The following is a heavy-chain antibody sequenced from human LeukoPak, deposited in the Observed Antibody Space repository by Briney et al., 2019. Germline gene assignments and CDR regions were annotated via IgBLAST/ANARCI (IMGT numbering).Heavy chain of an antibody. Sequence: PGGSLRLSCAASGFTFDEYAMHWVRQAPGKGLEWVSGISWNSGSIGYADSVKGRFTISRDNAKNSLYLQMNSLRAEDMALYYCAKDKGGYFYYFDYWGQGTLVTVSS. D-gene: IGHD3-22*01. CDR2: ISWNSGSI. CDR1: GFTFDEYA. CDR3: AKDKGGYFYYFDY. J-gene: IGHJ4*02. V-gene: IGHV3-9*03.